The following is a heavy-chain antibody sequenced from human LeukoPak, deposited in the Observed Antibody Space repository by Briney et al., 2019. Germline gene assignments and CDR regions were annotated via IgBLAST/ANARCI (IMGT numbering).Heavy chain of an antibody. D-gene: IGHD2-8*01. Sequence: SETLSLTCTVSGGSVSSGGYYWSWIRQHPGKGLEWIGYIYYSGSTYYNPSLKSRVTISVDTSKNQLSLKLSSVTAADTAVYYCARLSTNGVCFDCWGQGTLVTVSS. J-gene: IGHJ4*02. V-gene: IGHV4-31*03. CDR1: GGSVSSGGYY. CDR2: IYYSGST. CDR3: ARLSTNGVCFDC.